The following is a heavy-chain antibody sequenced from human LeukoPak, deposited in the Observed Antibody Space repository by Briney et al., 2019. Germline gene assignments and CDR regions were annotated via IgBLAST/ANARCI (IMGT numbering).Heavy chain of an antibody. V-gene: IGHV3-64D*06. CDR2: ISSNGGST. CDR3: AKQMSTVTFTPFDY. J-gene: IGHJ4*02. CDR1: GFTLSSYA. Sequence: GGSLRLSCSASGFTLSSYAMHWVRQAPGKGLEYVSAISSNGGSTYYADSVKGRFTISRDNSKNTLYLQMSSLRAEDTAVYYCAKQMSTVTFTPFDYWGQGTLVTVSS. D-gene: IGHD3-16*01.